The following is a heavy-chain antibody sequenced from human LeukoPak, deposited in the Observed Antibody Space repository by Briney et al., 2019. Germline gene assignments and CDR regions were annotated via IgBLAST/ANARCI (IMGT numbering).Heavy chain of an antibody. D-gene: IGHD3-22*01. Sequence: PGGSLRLSCAASGFTFSDYYMSWARKAPGKGLEWVSYISSSGSTIYYADSVKGRFTISRDNAKNSLYLQMNSLRAEDTAVYYCARWSTYYYDSSGYYSDYWGQGTLVTVSS. CDR3: ARWSTYYYDSSGYYSDY. J-gene: IGHJ4*02. CDR2: ISSSGSTI. V-gene: IGHV3-11*01. CDR1: GFTFSDYY.